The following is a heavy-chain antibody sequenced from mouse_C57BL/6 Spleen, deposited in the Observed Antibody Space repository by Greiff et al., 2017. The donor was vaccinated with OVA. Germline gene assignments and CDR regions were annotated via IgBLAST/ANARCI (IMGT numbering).Heavy chain of an antibody. CDR1: GYSFTGYY. V-gene: IGHV1-42*01. CDR2: INPSTGGT. J-gene: IGHJ2*01. D-gene: IGHD2-1*01. CDR3: ARSPSYGNSDY. Sequence: EVQLQQSGPELVKPGASVKISCKASGYSFTGYYMNWVKQSPEKSLEWIGEINPSTGGTTYNQKFKAKATLTVDKSSSTAYMQLKRLTSEDSAVYYCARSPSYGNSDYWGQGTTLTVSS.